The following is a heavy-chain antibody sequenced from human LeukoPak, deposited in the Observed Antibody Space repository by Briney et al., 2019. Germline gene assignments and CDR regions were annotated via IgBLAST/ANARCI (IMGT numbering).Heavy chain of an antibody. CDR2: IYYSGST. V-gene: IGHV4-39*01. J-gene: IGHJ4*02. D-gene: IGHD3-22*01. Sequence: SETLSLTCTVSGGSISSSSYYWGWIRQPPGKGLEWIGSIYYSGSTYYNPSLKSRVTISVDTSKNQFSLKLSSVTAADTAVYYCARAQYYYDSSGYYLGYWGQGTLVTVSS. CDR3: ARAQYYYDSSGYYLGY. CDR1: GGSISSSSYY.